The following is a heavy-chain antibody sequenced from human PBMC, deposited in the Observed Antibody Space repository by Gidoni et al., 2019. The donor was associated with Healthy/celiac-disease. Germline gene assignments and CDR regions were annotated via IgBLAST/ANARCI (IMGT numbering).Heavy chain of an antibody. J-gene: IGHJ4*02. CDR2: IYWYDDK. CDR1: GFSLSTSGVG. Sequence: QITLKESGPTLVKPTQTLTLTCTFSGFSLSTSGVGVGWIRQPPGKALAWLALIYWYDDKRYSPSLKSRLTSTKDTSKNQVVLTMTNMDPVDTATYYCAHSKAYGDYVLFDYWGQGTLVTVSS. V-gene: IGHV2-5*01. D-gene: IGHD4-17*01. CDR3: AHSKAYGDYVLFDY.